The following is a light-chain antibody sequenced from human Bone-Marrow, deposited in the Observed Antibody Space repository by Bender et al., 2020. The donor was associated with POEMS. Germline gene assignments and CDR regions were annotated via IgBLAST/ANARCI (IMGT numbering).Light chain of an antibody. J-gene: IGLJ1*01. CDR2: DVT. V-gene: IGLV2-14*03. CDR3: SSYTTSTTL. CDR1: SSDVGAYDY. Sequence: QSALTQPASVSGSPGQSITISCTGTSSDVGAYDYVSWYQQFPGRAPKLIIYDVTNRPSGVSDRFSGSMSGNTASLTISGLQAEDEADYYCSSYTTSTTLFGTGTKVTVL.